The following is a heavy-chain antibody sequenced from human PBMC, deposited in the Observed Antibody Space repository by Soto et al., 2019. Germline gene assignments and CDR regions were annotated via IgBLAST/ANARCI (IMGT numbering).Heavy chain of an antibody. CDR3: TTGLHPPRDI. D-gene: IGHD4-4*01. J-gene: IGHJ3*02. V-gene: IGHV3-15*01. CDR1: GFTFNNAW. CDR2: IKSKTDGETT. Sequence: GGSLRLSCAASGFTFNNAWMSWVRQAAGKGLEWVGRIKSKTDGETTDYAAPVKGRFTISRDDSKNTVYLQLNSLKSEDTGVYYCTTGLHPPRDIWGQGTMVTVSS.